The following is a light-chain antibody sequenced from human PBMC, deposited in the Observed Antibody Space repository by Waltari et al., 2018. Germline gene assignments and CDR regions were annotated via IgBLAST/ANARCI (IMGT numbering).Light chain of an antibody. CDR3: NSRDSSGNHWV. CDR2: GKN. J-gene: IGLJ3*02. CDR1: SLRSYY. V-gene: IGLV3-19*01. Sequence: SSELTQDPAVSVALGQTVRLTCQGDSLRSYYASWYQQKPGQAPVLVIYGKNNRPSGIPDRFPGSSSGNTASLTITGAQAEDEADYYCNSRDSSGNHWVFGGGTKLTVL.